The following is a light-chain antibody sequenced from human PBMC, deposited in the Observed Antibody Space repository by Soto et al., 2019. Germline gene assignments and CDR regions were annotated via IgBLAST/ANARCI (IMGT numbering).Light chain of an antibody. V-gene: IGKV3-15*01. CDR3: QHRGA. J-gene: IGKJ1*01. Sequence: EIVMTQSPATLSVSPGERATLSCRASQSVSNSLVWYQQKPGQAPRMLIYEASTRAPGIPARFIGSGSGTEFTLTISSLQVEDFAVYYCQHRGAFGQGTKVDIK. CDR1: QSVSNS. CDR2: EAS.